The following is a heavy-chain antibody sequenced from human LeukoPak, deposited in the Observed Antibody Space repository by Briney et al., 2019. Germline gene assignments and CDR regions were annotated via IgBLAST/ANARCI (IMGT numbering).Heavy chain of an antibody. CDR2: IYHIVNT. CDR1: GASVSSGGSS. Sequence: SETLSLTCAVTGASVSSGGSSWAWIRQPPGKGLEWIGYIYHIVNTFYNPSLQSRVTISVDRAKNQVSLRLTSVTAADTAVYYCAGDSYGLGSNYFDPWGQGTQVTVSS. CDR3: AGDSYGLGSNYFDP. D-gene: IGHD3-10*01. J-gene: IGHJ5*02. V-gene: IGHV4-30-2*01.